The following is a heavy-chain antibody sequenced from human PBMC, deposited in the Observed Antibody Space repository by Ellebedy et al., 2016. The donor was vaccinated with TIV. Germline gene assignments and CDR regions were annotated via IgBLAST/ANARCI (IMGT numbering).Heavy chain of an antibody. V-gene: IGHV1-18*04. J-gene: IGHJ3*02. CDR3: ARDVRDYYDSSGYYLDAFDI. CDR1: GYTFTGYY. D-gene: IGHD3-22*01. Sequence: ASVKVSCXASGYTFTGYYMHWVRQAPGQGLEWMGWINPNSGNTGYAQKLQGRVTMTTDTSTSTAYMELRSLRSDDTAVYYCARDVRDYYDSSGYYLDAFDIWGQGTMVTVSS. CDR2: INPNSGNT.